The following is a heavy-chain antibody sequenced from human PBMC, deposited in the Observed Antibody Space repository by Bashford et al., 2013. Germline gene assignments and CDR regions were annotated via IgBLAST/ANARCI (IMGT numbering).Heavy chain of an antibody. Sequence: SETLSLTCAVYGGSFSGYYWSWIRQPPGKGLEWIGEINHSGSTNYNPSLKSRVTISVDTSKNQFSLKLSSVTAADTAVYYCARVQVRYSNYVVYYYYGMDVVGPKGTTVTVSS. CDR3: ARVQVRYSNYVVYYYYGMDV. D-gene: IGHD4-11*01. V-gene: IGHV4-34*01. CDR2: INHSGST. J-gene: IGHJ6*02. CDR1: GGSFSGYY.